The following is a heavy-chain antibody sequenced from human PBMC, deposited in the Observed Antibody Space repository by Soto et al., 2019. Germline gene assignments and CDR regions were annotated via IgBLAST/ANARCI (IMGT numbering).Heavy chain of an antibody. V-gene: IGHV3-11*06. CDR2: SSNSGSFT. Sequence: GRSLRLSCAASGFTFSDHYMSWIRQAPGKGLEWIGYSSNSGSFTRYADSVKGRFSISRDNAKNSLYLQINSLRAEDTATYCCVRSGDNYNLLDYWGQGTAVTVSS. D-gene: IGHD1-1*01. J-gene: IGHJ4*02. CDR3: VRSGDNYNLLDY. CDR1: GFTFSDHY.